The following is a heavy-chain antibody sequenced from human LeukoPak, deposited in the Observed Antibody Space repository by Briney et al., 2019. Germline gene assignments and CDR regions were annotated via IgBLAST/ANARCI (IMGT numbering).Heavy chain of an antibody. CDR1: GYTLTELS. J-gene: IGHJ6*02. V-gene: IGHV1-24*01. Sequence: GASVKVSCKVSGYTLTELSMHWVRQAPGKGLEWMGGFDPEDGETIYAQKFQGGVTMTEDTSTDTAYMELSSLRSEDTAVYYCATGSITMVRGVIIMSPNYYYGMDVWGQGTTVTVSS. D-gene: IGHD3-10*01. CDR3: ATGSITMVRGVIIMSPNYYYGMDV. CDR2: FDPEDGET.